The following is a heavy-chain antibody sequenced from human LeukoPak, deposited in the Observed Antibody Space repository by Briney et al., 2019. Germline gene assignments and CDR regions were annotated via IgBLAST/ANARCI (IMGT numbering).Heavy chain of an antibody. CDR1: GYTFTGYY. CDR3: ATSDIVVVPAASNPDH. D-gene: IGHD2-2*01. Sequence: ASVKVSSKASGYTFTGYYMHWVRQAPEQGLVWMGWINPNSGGTNYAPKFQGRVTMTRDTSISTAYMELSRLRSDDTAEYYCATSDIVVVPAASNPDHWGQGTLVTVSS. J-gene: IGHJ4*02. CDR2: INPNSGGT. V-gene: IGHV1-2*02.